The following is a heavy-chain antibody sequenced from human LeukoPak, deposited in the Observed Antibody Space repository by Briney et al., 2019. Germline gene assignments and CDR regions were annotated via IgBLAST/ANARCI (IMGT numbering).Heavy chain of an antibody. CDR2: ISYDGSNK. V-gene: IGHV3-30-3*01. CDR3: ARDSLRQYYYYYGMDV. CDR1: GFTFSSYA. D-gene: IGHD5/OR15-5a*01. J-gene: IGHJ6*02. Sequence: GGSLRLSCAASGFTFSSYAMHWVRQAPGKGLEWVAVISYDGSNKYYADSVKGRFTISRDNSKNTLYLQMNSLRAEDTAVCYCARDSLRQYYYYYGMDVWGQGTTVTVSS.